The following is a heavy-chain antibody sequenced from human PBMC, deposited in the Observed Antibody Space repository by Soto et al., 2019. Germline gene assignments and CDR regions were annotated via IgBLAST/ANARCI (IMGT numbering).Heavy chain of an antibody. V-gene: IGHV3-49*04. CDR1: GFSFDDYG. D-gene: IGHD1-20*01. CDR3: IKARPWNNWKYEDY. Sequence: EVQLVESGGGLVQPGRSLRLSCTGSGFSFDDYGLTWVRQAPGKGLEWLGFIRNKAYGATTEYATSVKGRFTISRDDLEGIAYLQMNSLQTEDTAVYYCIKARPWNNWKYEDYWGQGTLVTVSS. J-gene: IGHJ4*02. CDR2: IRNKAYGATT.